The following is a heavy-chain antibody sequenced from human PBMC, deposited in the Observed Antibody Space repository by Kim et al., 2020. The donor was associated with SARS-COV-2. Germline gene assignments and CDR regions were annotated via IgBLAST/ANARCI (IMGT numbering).Heavy chain of an antibody. Sequence: ASVKVSCKASGFTLTTYEINWVRQATGQGLEWMGWPDPNSGNTGYAQKFQGRVTMTRSISTNTAYMELSSLKFEDTAVYYCVREVDNWDFDYWGQGTLVTVSS. CDR3: VREVDNWDFDY. D-gene: IGHD1-1*01. CDR2: PDPNSGNT. J-gene: IGHJ4*02. CDR1: GFTLTTYE. V-gene: IGHV1-8*01.